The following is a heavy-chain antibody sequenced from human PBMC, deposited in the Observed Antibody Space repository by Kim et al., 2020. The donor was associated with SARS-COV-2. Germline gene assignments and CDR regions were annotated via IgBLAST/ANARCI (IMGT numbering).Heavy chain of an antibody. J-gene: IGHJ6*02. V-gene: IGHV3-23*01. CDR2: ISGSGGST. Sequence: GSLRLSCAASGFTFSSYAMSWVRQAPGKGLEWVSAISGSGGSTYYADSVKGRFTISRANSKNTLYLQMNSLRAEDTAVYYCAKDLAVAGKLWYYYGMDVWGQGTTGTVSS. D-gene: IGHD6-19*01. CDR1: GFTFSSYA. CDR3: AKDLAVAGKLWYYYGMDV.